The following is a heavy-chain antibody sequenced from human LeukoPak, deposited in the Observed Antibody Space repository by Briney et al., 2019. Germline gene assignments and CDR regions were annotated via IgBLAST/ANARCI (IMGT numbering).Heavy chain of an antibody. J-gene: IGHJ3*01. V-gene: IGHV1-2*02. CDR3: ARDLRFGEWKVQV. D-gene: IGHD3-10*01. Sequence: ASVKVSCKASGYTFTGYYIHWVRQAPGQGLEWMGWINPNSGGTNYAQKFQGRVTMTRDTSTSTVYMELSSLRSEDTAVYYCARDLRFGEWKVQVWGQGTMVTVSS. CDR1: GYTFTGYY. CDR2: INPNSGGT.